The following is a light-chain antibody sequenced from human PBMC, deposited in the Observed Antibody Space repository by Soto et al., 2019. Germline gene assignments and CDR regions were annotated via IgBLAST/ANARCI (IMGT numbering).Light chain of an antibody. CDR2: DVD. V-gene: IGLV2-14*01. J-gene: IGLJ1*01. CDR1: SSDVGGYNY. Sequence: QSALTQPASVSGSPGQSITISCTGTSSDVGGYNYVSWYQQYPGKAPKLMIYDVDTRPSGVSNRFSGSKSGNTASLTISGLKADDEDDYYCSSYTNSNTLVFGSGTKVTVL. CDR3: SSYTNSNTLV.